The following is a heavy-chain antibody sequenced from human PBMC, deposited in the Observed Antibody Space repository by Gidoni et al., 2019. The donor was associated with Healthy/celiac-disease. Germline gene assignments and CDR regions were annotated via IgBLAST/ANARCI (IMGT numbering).Heavy chain of an antibody. D-gene: IGHD3-16*01. Sequence: QLQLQESGPGRVKPSGTLSLTCTVSGGSISSSSYYWGWFRQPPGKGLEWIGSIYYSGSTYYNPSLKSRVTISVDTSKNQFSLKLSSVPAADTAVYYCAVGYVPDIDYWGQGTLVTVSS. V-gene: IGHV4-39*01. J-gene: IGHJ4*02. CDR1: GGSISSSSYY. CDR3: AVGYVPDIDY. CDR2: IYYSGST.